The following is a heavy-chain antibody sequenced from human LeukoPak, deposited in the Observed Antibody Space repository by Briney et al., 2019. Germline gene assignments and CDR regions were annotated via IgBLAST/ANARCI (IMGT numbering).Heavy chain of an antibody. CDR1: GGSFSGYY. J-gene: IGHJ4*02. D-gene: IGHD4-17*01. V-gene: IGHV4-34*01. CDR3: ARSSDYVRSEVFDY. CDR2: INHSVGA. Sequence: SETLSLTCALYGGSFSGYYWSWIRQPPGKGLEWIGEINHSVGANYNPSLKSRVTMSVDTSKNQFSLKLSSVTAADTAVYYCARSSDYVRSEVFDYWGQGTLVTVSS.